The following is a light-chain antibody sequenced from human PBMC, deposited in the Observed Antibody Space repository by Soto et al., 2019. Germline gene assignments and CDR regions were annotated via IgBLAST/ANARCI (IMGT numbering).Light chain of an antibody. CDR3: SSYAGSKNFVI. CDR2: EVS. J-gene: IGLJ2*01. Sequence: QSALTQPPSASGSPRQSVTISCTETSSDVGGYNYVSWYQQHPGKAPKLMIYEVSKRPSGVPDRFSGSKSGNTASLTVSGLQAEDEADYYCSSYAGSKNFVIFGGGTKLTVL. CDR1: SSDVGGYNY. V-gene: IGLV2-8*01.